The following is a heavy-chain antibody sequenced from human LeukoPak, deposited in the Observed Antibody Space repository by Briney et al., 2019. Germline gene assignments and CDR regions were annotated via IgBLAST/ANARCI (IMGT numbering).Heavy chain of an antibody. CDR2: IWSDGSDK. D-gene: IGHD4-11*01. J-gene: IGHJ1*01. V-gene: IGHV3-33*06. CDR1: GFTFSSYS. Sequence: PGGSLRLSCGVSGFTFSSYSMIWVRQTPGAGLEWVAVIWSDGSDKYYAKSVKGRFTISRDNSKNSLFLQMNSLRAEDTAVYYCAKDAQRGFDYSNSLQNWGQGILVTVSS. CDR3: AKDAQRGFDYSNSLQN.